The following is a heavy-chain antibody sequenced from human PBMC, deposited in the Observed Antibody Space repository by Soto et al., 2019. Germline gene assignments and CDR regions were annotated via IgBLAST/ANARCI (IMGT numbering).Heavy chain of an antibody. Sequence: ASVKVSYKASGYTFTSYDINWVRQATGQGLEWMGWMNPNSGNTGYAQKFQGRVTMTRNTSISTAYMELSSLRSEDTAVYYCASWYYDSSGYPSGLNAFDIWGQGTMVTVSS. CDR1: GYTFTSYD. CDR3: ASWYYDSSGYPSGLNAFDI. J-gene: IGHJ3*02. CDR2: MNPNSGNT. V-gene: IGHV1-8*01. D-gene: IGHD3-22*01.